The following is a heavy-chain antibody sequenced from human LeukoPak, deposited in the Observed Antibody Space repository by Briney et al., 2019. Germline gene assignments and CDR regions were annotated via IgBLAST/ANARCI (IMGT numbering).Heavy chain of an antibody. D-gene: IGHD6-13*01. J-gene: IGHJ6*04. CDR3: ARVGQQLVTCWDV. CDR2: ISSSSSYI. Sequence: GGSLRLSCAVSGFTFSSYAMSWVRQAPGKGLEWVSSISSSSSYIYYADSVKGRFTTSRDNAKNSLYLQMNCLRAEDTAVYYCARVGQQLVTCWDVWGKGTTVTISS. V-gene: IGHV3-21*01. CDR1: GFTFSSYA.